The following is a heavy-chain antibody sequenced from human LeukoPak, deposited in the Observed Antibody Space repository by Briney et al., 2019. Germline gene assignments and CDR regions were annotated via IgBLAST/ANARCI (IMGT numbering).Heavy chain of an antibody. CDR2: IIPIFGTA. CDR1: GYTFTSYG. V-gene: IGHV1-69*13. Sequence: SVKVSCKASGYTFTSYGISWVRQAPGQGLEWMGGIIPIFGTANYAQKFQGRVTITADESTSTAYMELSSLRSEDTAVYYCARFADCGGDCYPNWFDPWGQGTLVTVSS. J-gene: IGHJ5*02. D-gene: IGHD2-21*02. CDR3: ARFADCGGDCYPNWFDP.